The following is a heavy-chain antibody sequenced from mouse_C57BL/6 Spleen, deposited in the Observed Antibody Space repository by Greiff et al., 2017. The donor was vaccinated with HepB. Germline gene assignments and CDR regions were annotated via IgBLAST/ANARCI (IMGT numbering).Heavy chain of an antibody. J-gene: IGHJ2*01. CDR3: ARVVITTVVATDY. CDR2: IHPNSGST. D-gene: IGHD1-1*01. CDR1: GYTFTSYW. V-gene: IGHV1-64*01. Sequence: VQLQQSGAELVKPGASVKLSCKASGYTFTSYWMHWVKQRPGQGLEWIGMIHPNSGSTNYNEKFKSKATLTVDKSSSTAYMQLSSLTSEDSAVYYCARVVITTVVATDYWGQGTTLTVSS.